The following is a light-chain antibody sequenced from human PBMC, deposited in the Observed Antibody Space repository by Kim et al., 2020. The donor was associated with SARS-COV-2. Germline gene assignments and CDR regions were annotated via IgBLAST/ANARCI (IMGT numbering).Light chain of an antibody. Sequence: VSPGERATPSCRASQSVSSNLAWYQQKPGQAPRLLIYGASTRATGIPASFSGSGSGTEFTLTISSLQSEDFAVYYCQQYNNWLWTFGQGTKVDIK. CDR3: QQYNNWLWT. CDR1: QSVSSN. V-gene: IGKV3-15*01. CDR2: GAS. J-gene: IGKJ1*01.